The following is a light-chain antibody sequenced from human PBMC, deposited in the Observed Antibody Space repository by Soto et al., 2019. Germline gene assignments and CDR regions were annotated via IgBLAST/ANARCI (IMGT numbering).Light chain of an antibody. Sequence: ESVLTHSPGTLSLSPGERATLSCRASQSVRSILAWYQQKPGQAPRLLLYGASTRATGIPARFSGSGYGTDFTLTIRSLQAEDVAVFNCQQHSSTPPTFGQGTKVDI. V-gene: IGKV3-15*01. CDR3: QQHSSTPPT. CDR2: GAS. CDR1: QSVRSI. J-gene: IGKJ1*01.